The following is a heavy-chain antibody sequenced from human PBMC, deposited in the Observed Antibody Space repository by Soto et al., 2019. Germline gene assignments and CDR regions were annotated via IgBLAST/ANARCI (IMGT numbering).Heavy chain of an antibody. D-gene: IGHD3-22*01. CDR1: GYTFTSYD. CDR2: MNPNSGNT. V-gene: IGHV1-8*01. Sequence: QVQLVQSGAEVKKPGASVKVSCKASGYTFTSYDINWVRQATGQGLEWMGWMNPNSGNTVYAQKSXGXXTMTRNTSISTAYMELSSLRSEDTAVYYCAREKSSGYYYDYWGQGTLVTVSS. J-gene: IGHJ4*02. CDR3: AREKSSGYYYDY.